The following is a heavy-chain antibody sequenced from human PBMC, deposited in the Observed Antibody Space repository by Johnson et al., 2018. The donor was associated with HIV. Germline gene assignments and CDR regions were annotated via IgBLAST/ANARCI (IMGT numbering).Heavy chain of an antibody. J-gene: IGHJ3*02. V-gene: IGHV3-23*04. CDR2: ISGSGGST. D-gene: IGHD6-13*01. Sequence: VQLVESGGGLVQPGRSLRLSCAASGFTFSSYAMSWVRQAPGKGLEWVSIISGSGGSTYYADSVKGRFTISRDNSKNTLYLQMNSMRAEDTAVYYCAKPSAAAGTFAVDIGGQGTMVTVSS. CDR1: GFTFSSYA. CDR3: AKPSAAAGTFAVDI.